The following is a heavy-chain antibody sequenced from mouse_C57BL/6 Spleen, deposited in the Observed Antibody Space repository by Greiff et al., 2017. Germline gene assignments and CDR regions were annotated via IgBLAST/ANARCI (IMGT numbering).Heavy chain of an antibody. D-gene: IGHD2-12*01. CDR3: ARLRRDYYAMDY. V-gene: IGHV3-6*01. J-gene: IGHJ4*01. CDR2: ISYDGSN. CDR1: GYSITSGYY. Sequence: EVKLMESGPGLVKPSQSLSLTCSVTGYSITSGYYWNWIRQFPGNKLEWMGYISYDGSNNYNPSLKNRISITRDTSKNQFFLKLNSVTTEDTATYYCARLRRDYYAMDYWGQGTSVTVSS.